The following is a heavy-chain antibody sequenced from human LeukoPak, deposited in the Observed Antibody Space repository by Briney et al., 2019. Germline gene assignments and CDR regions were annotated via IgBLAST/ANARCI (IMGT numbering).Heavy chain of an antibody. CDR2: IIPILGIA. J-gene: IGHJ6*03. D-gene: IGHD3-3*01. CDR3: ARDYNDFWSQFRYYMDV. V-gene: IGHV1-69*04. CDR1: GGTFSSYT. Sequence: GSSVKVSCKASGGTFSSYTISWVRQAPGQGLEWMGRIIPILGIANYAQKFQGRVTITADKSTSTAYIELSSLRSEDTAVYYCARDYNDFWSQFRYYMDVWGKGTTVTVSS.